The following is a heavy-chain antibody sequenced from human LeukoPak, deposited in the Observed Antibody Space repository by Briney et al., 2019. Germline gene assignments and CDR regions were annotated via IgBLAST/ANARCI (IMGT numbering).Heavy chain of an antibody. D-gene: IGHD1-1*01. Sequence: ASVKVSCKTSGYTFTRFGVSWVRQDPGQGLEWVGWINGHDGHINYGQILQGRVTITMDTSTSTAYMEVRSLRFDDTAIYYCVRDIAWNLDYWAQGTLVTVSS. CDR1: GYTFTRFG. CDR2: INGHDGHI. V-gene: IGHV1-18*01. J-gene: IGHJ4*02. CDR3: VRDIAWNLDY.